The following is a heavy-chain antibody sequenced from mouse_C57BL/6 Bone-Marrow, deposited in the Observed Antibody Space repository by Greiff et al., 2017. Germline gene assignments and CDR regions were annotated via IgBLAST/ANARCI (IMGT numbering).Heavy chain of an antibody. CDR1: GFNIKDDY. D-gene: IGHD4-1*02. CDR2: IDPENGDT. V-gene: IGHV14-4*01. CDR3: TSSTGWFAY. J-gene: IGHJ3*01. Sequence: EVHLVESGAELVRPGASVKLSCTASGFNIKDDYMHWVKQRPEQGLEWIGWIDPENGDTEYASKFQGKATITADTSSNTAYLQLSSLTSEDTAVYYCTSSTGWFAYWGQGTLVTVSA.